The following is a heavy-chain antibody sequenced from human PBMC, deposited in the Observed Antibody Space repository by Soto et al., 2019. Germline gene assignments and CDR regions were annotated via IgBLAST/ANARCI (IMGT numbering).Heavy chain of an antibody. CDR1: GGSISSSSYY. D-gene: IGHD1-26*01. CDR2: IYYIGST. Sequence: PSETLSLTCTVSGGSISSSSYYWGWIRHPPGNGLEWIGSIYYIGSTYYNPSLRSRVTISVDTSKNQFSLKLSSVTAADTAVYYCASIVGATPYYYYGMDVWGQGPTVTVYS. V-gene: IGHV4-39*01. J-gene: IGHJ6*02. CDR3: ASIVGATPYYYYGMDV.